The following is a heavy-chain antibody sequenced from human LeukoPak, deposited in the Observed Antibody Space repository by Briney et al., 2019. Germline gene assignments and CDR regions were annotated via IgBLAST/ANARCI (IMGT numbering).Heavy chain of an antibody. V-gene: IGHV1-69*13. CDR2: IIPIFGTA. J-gene: IGHJ4*02. D-gene: IGHD6-6*01. CDR3: ARVIARHGYYFDY. Sequence: GASVKVSCKASGGTFSSYAISWVRQAPGQGLEWMGGIIPIFGTANYAQKFQGRVTITADESTSTAYMELSSLRSEDTAVYYCARVIARHGYYFDYWGQGTLVTVSS. CDR1: GGTFSSYA.